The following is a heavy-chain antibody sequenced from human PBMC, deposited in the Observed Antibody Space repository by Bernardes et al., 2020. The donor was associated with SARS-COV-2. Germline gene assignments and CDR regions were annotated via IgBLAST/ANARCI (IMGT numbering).Heavy chain of an antibody. CDR1: GGSISSSTTYF. Sequence: SETLSLTCTVSGGSISSSTTYFWGWIRQPPGRGLEWIGNIYYSGITYYNPSLKSRVTISVDTSNNQFSLKLNSVTAADTAVYYCARVMTGTWLQFSAFDYWGQGTLVTVSS. CDR3: ARVMTGTWLQFSAFDY. J-gene: IGHJ4*02. V-gene: IGHV4-39*01. D-gene: IGHD5-12*01. CDR2: IYYSGIT.